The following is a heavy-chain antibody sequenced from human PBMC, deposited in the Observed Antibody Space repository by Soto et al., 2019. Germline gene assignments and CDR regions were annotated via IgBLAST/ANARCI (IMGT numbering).Heavy chain of an antibody. CDR1: GGSISSYY. Sequence: CTVSGGSISSYYWSWIRQPPGKGLEWIGHIYSSGSTNYNPSLKSRVTISVDTSKNQFSLKASDSALYYCARGKYSSPRGGLDVCCQRPPVTVS. D-gene: IGHD4-4*01. CDR2: IYSSGST. J-gene: IGHJ6*02. CDR3: ARGKYSSPRGGLDV. V-gene: IGHV4-59*12.